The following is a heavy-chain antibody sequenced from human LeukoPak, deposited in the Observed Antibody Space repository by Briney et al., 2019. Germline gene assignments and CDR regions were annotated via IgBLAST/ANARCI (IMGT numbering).Heavy chain of an antibody. J-gene: IGHJ6*02. D-gene: IGHD6-13*01. CDR1: GFTFSSYG. CDR2: IWYDGSNK. Sequence: GGSLRLSCAASGFTFSSYGMHWVRQAPGKGLEWVAVIWYDGSNKYYADSVKGRFTISRDNSKNTLYLQMNSLRAEDTAVYYCARDLEQQLSSFGMDVWGQGPRSPSP. CDR3: ARDLEQQLSSFGMDV. V-gene: IGHV3-33*01.